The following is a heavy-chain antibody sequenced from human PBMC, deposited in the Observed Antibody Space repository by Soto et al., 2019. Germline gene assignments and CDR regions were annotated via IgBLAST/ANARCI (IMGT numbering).Heavy chain of an antibody. CDR1: GFSLSTLGVG. CDR3: ALKRYGEFDY. CDR2: IYWDDDK. J-gene: IGHJ4*02. Sequence: QITLKESGPTLVTPTQTLTLTCTFSGFSLSTLGVGVGWIRQPPGKALEWLALIYWDDDKPYIPSLKSRLTITKDTSKNQVVLTVTHVDPEDTATYYCALKRYGEFDYWRPGTLVTVSS. D-gene: IGHD5-18*01. V-gene: IGHV2-5*02.